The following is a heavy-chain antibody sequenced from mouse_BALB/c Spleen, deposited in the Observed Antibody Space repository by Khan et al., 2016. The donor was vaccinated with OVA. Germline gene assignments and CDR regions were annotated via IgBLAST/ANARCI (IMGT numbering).Heavy chain of an antibody. J-gene: IGHJ4*01. CDR3: ARKNKDYYGNYYTMDY. D-gene: IGHD2-1*01. CDR1: GYAFTNYL. V-gene: IGHV1-54*01. Sequence: QVQLQQSGAELVRPGTSVKVSCKASGYAFTNYLIEWIKQRPGQGLEWIGVINPGSGGTNYNEKFKGKATLTADKSSSPAYMQLSSLTSDDSAVYFCARKNKDYYGNYYTMDYWGQGTSVTVSS. CDR2: INPGSGGT.